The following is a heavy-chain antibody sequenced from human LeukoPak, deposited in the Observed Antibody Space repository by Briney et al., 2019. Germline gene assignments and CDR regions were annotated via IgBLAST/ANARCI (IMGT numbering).Heavy chain of an antibody. J-gene: IGHJ4*02. Sequence: GGSLRLSCAASGFTFSSYWMSWVRQAPGKGLEWVANIKQDGSEKYYVDSVKVRFTISRDNAKNSLYLQMNSLRAEDTAVYYCARDQTPPDYDFWSGYYGYWGQGTLVTVSS. CDR2: IKQDGSEK. CDR3: ARDQTPPDYDFWSGYYGY. V-gene: IGHV3-7*01. CDR1: GFTFSSYW. D-gene: IGHD3-3*01.